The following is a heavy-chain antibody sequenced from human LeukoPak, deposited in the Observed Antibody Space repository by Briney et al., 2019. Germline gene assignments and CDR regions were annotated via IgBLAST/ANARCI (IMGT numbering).Heavy chain of an antibody. V-gene: IGHV1-2*02. D-gene: IGHD4-17*01. J-gene: IGHJ4*02. CDR2: IKTNSGGT. Sequence: ASVKVSCKASGYTFTRYYMHWVRQAPVQGLEWMGWIKTNSGGTNYAQKLQGRVTMTTDTSTSTAYMELRSPRSDDTAVYYCARGSGTTVSTPIDYWGQGTLVTVSS. CDR3: ARGSGTTVSTPIDY. CDR1: GYTFTRYY.